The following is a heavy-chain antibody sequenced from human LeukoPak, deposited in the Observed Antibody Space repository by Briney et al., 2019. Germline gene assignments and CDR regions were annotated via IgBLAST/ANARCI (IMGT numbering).Heavy chain of an antibody. CDR2: IYPGDSDT. CDR1: GYSFTSYW. Sequence: PGESLKLSCKGSGYSFTSYWIGWVRQMPGKGLEWMGIIYPGDSDTRYSPSFQGQVTISADKSISTAYLQWSSLKASDTAMYYCARPGALLWFGEPLDYFDYWGQGTLVTVSS. J-gene: IGHJ4*02. CDR3: ARPGALLWFGEPLDYFDY. V-gene: IGHV5-51*01. D-gene: IGHD3-10*01.